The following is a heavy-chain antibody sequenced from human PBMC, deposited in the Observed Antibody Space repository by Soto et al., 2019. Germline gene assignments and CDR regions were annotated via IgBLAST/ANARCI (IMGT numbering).Heavy chain of an antibody. CDR2: IIPILGIA. D-gene: IGHD6-19*01. CDR3: AREGSIAVAGPPVY. CDR1: GGTFSSYT. J-gene: IGHJ4*02. V-gene: IGHV1-69*08. Sequence: QVQLVQSGAEVKKPGSSVKVSCKASGGTFSSYTISWVRQAPGQGLEWMGRIIPILGIANYAQKFQGRVTITADKSTSTAYMELSSLRPEDTAVYYCAREGSIAVAGPPVYWGQGTLVTVSS.